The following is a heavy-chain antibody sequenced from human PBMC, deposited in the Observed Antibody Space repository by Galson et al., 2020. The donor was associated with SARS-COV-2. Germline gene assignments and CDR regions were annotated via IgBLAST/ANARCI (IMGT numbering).Heavy chain of an antibody. CDR3: ARDYSGYGFDY. CDR2: INPSGGST. Sequence: ESLKISCKASGYTFTSYYMHWVRQAPGQGLEWMGIINPSGGSTSYAQKFQGRVTMTRDTSTSTVYMELSSRRSEDTAVYYCARDYSGYGFDYLDQGTLVTVSS. V-gene: IGHV1-46*01. D-gene: IGHD6-25*01. J-gene: IGHJ4*02. CDR1: GYTFTSYY.